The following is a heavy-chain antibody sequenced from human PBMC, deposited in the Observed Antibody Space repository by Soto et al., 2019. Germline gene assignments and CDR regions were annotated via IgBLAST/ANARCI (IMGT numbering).Heavy chain of an antibody. V-gene: IGHV4-31*03. D-gene: IGHD5-12*01. CDR3: ARAESSPYDEPQYFQH. CDR1: GGSISSGGYY. J-gene: IGHJ1*01. CDR2: IYYSGST. Sequence: PSETLSLTCTVSGGSISSGGYYWSWIRQHPGKGLEWIGYIYYSGSTYYNPSLKSRVTISVDTSKNQFSLKLSSVTAADTAVYFCARAESSPYDEPQYFQHWGQGTLVTVSS.